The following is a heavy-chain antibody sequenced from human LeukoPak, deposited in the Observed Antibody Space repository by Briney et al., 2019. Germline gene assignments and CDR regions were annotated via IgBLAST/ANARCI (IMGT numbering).Heavy chain of an antibody. V-gene: IGHV1-69*02. CDR1: GGTFTSYT. CDR2: IILILSIG. CDR3: ARAYYDSSGYSRGYYYGMDV. D-gene: IGHD3-22*01. J-gene: IGHJ6*02. Sequence: SVTLSCKSAGGTFTSYTISWSRLAPGPGLEWMGRIILILSIGNYAQKFQGRGTITADKSTSTAYMELSSLRSQDTAVYYCARAYYDSSGYSRGYYYGMDVWGQGTTVTVSS.